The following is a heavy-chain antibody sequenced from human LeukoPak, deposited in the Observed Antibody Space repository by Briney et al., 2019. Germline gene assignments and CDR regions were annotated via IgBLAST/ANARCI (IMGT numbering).Heavy chain of an antibody. Sequence: ASVKVPCKASGYTFTSYGISWVRQAHGQGLEWMGWISAYNGNTNYAQKLQGRVTMTTDTSTSTAYMELRSLRSDDTAVYYCARGYDILTGTGWFDPWGQGTLVTVSS. CDR1: GYTFTSYG. D-gene: IGHD3-9*01. CDR3: ARGYDILTGTGWFDP. CDR2: ISAYNGNT. J-gene: IGHJ5*02. V-gene: IGHV1-18*01.